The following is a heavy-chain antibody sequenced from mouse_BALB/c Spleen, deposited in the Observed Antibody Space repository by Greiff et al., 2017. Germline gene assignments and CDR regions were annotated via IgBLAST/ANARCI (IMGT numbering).Heavy chain of an antibody. CDR1: GFNIKDTY. V-gene: IGHV14-3*02. D-gene: IGHD1-2*01. Sequence: EVQLQQSGAELVKPGASVKLSCTASGFNIKDTYMHWVKQRPEQGLEWIGRIDPANGNTKYDPKFPGKDTITADTSSNTAYLQLSSLTSEDTAVYYSARATAPLAYWGQGTLVTVSA. CDR2: IDPANGNT. CDR3: ARATAPLAY. J-gene: IGHJ3*01.